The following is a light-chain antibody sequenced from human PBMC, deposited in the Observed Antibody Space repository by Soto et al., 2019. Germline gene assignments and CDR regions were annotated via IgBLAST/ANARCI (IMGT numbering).Light chain of an antibody. Sequence: QSALTQPRSVSGSPGQSVTISCTGTSNDVGFYHYVSWYQHHPGKAPKLMIYDVRKRPSGVPDRFSGSKSGNTASLTISGLQAEDEADYYCCSYAGSYTLYVFGTGTKVTVL. CDR1: SNDVGFYHY. CDR2: DVR. V-gene: IGLV2-11*01. J-gene: IGLJ1*01. CDR3: CSYAGSYTLYV.